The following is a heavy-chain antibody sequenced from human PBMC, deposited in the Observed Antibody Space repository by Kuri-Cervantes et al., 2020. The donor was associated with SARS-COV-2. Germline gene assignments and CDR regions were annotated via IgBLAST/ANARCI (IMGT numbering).Heavy chain of an antibody. V-gene: IGHV1-24*01. J-gene: IGHJ2*01. CDR2: FDPEDGET. CDR1: GYTLTELS. CDR3: PTAYRGYHYWYFDL. Sequence: ASVKVSCKVSGYTLTELSMHWVRQAPGKGLEWMGGFDPEDGETIYAQKFQGRVTMTEDTSTDTAYMELSSLRSEDTAVYYCPTAYRGYHYWYFDLWGHGTLVTVSS. D-gene: IGHD3-22*01.